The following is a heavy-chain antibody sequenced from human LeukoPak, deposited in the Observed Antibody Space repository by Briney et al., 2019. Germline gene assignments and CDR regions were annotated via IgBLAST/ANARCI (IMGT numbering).Heavy chain of an antibody. Sequence: GGSLRLSCAASGFTVSSNYMSWVRQAPGEGLEWVSITYSDVNTNYADSVKGRFTISRDNSKSTLSLQMNSLRAEGTAVYYCARKNDLFNAAFDIWGQGTVVTVSS. CDR2: TYSDVNT. V-gene: IGHV3-53*01. CDR1: GFTVSSNY. D-gene: IGHD1-1*01. J-gene: IGHJ3*02. CDR3: ARKNDLFNAAFDI.